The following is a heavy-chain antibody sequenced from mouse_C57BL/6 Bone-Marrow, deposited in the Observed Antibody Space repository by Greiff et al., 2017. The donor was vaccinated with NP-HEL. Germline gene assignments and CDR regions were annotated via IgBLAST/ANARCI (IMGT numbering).Heavy chain of an antibody. V-gene: IGHV1-39*01. D-gene: IGHD1-1*01. CDR1: GYSFTDYN. J-gene: IGHJ4*01. CDR2: INPNYGTT. CDR3: ARSTTVVATRDYAMDY. Sequence: VHVKQSGPELVKPGASVKISCKASGYSFTDYNMNWVKQSNGKSLEWIGVINPNYGTTSYNQKFKGKATLTVDQSSSTAYMQLNSLTSEDSAVYYCARSTTVVATRDYAMDYWGQGTSVTVSS.